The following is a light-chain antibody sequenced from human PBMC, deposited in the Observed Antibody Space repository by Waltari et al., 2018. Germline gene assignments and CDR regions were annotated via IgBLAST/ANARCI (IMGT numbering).Light chain of an antibody. CDR3: SSYTVSSSLVI. CDR1: SSDVGGYNY. Sequence: QSALTQPASVSGSPGQSITISCPGTSSDVGGYNYVSSYQQYPGKAHKLMIFDVNSRPSGVSNRFSGSKSGNTASLTISGLQAEDEANYYCSSYTVSSSLVIFGGGTKLTVL. CDR2: DVN. J-gene: IGLJ2*01. V-gene: IGLV2-14*01.